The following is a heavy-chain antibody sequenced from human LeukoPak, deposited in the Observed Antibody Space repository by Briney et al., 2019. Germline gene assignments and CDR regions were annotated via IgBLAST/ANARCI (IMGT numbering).Heavy chain of an antibody. V-gene: IGHV3-53*01. CDR2: IYSGGGT. CDR1: GFTVSSIY. D-gene: IGHD5-18*01. Sequence: GGSLRLSCAASGFTVSSIYMSWVRQAPGKGLEWVSVIYSGGGTDYADSVKSRFTISRDISKNTLYLQPNSLRVEDTAVYYCAKALRAYSYDYWGQGALVTVSS. CDR3: AKALRAYSYDY. J-gene: IGHJ4*02.